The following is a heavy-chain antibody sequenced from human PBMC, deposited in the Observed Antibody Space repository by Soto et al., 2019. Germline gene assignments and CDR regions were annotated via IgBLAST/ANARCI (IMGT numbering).Heavy chain of an antibody. J-gene: IGHJ4*02. CDR3: ARARNYDILTGYYYPFDY. CDR2: IYYSGST. V-gene: IGHV4-59*01. Sequence: LSLTCTVSGGSISSYYWSWIRQPPGKGLEWIGYIYYSGSTNYNPSLKSRVTISVDTSKNQFSLKLSSVTAADTAVYYCARARNYDILTGYYYPFDYWGQGTLVTVSS. CDR1: GGSISSYY. D-gene: IGHD3-9*01.